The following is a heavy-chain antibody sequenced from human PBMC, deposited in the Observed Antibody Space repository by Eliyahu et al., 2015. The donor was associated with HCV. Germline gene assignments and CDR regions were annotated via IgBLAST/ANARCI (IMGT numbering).Heavy chain of an antibody. D-gene: IGHD6-13*01. CDR1: GFXFSXYS. Sequence: EVQLVESGGGLVKPGGSLRLSCAASGFXFSXYSMNWVRQAPGKGLEWVSSISSSSSYIYYADSVKGRFTISRDNAKNSLYLQMNSLRAEDTAVYYCARNKPNYSSSWYGYGMDVWGQGTTVTVSS. CDR2: ISSSSSYI. J-gene: IGHJ6*02. V-gene: IGHV3-21*01. CDR3: ARNKPNYSSSWYGYGMDV.